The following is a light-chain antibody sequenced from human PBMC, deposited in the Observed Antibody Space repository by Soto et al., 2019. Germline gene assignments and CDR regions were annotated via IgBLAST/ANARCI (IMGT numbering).Light chain of an antibody. Sequence: IGLTQSPGTLSLSPGERATLSCRASQSVSSSYLAWYQQKPGQAPRLLIYGASRRATGIPDRFSGIGSGTDFPLTISRLEPEDFAGYYCQHYGSSPTFGQGTKVEIK. CDR1: QSVSSSY. J-gene: IGKJ1*01. V-gene: IGKV3-20*01. CDR3: QHYGSSPT. CDR2: GAS.